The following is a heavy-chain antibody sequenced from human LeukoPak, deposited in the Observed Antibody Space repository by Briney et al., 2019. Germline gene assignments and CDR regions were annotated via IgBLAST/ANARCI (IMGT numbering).Heavy chain of an antibody. J-gene: IGHJ3*02. CDR2: IYYSGST. CDR1: GGSISSSSYY. Sequence: SETLSLTCTVSGGSISSSSYYWGWIRQPPGKGLEWIGSIYYSGSTYYNPSLKSRVTISVDTSKNQFSLKLSSVTAADTAVYYCAVQRITMIVVVIGAFDIWGQGTIVTVSS. V-gene: IGHV4-39*01. CDR3: AVQRITMIVVVIGAFDI. D-gene: IGHD3-22*01.